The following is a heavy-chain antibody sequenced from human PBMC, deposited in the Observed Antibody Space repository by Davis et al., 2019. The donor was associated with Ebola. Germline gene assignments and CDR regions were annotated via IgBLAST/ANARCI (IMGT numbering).Heavy chain of an antibody. CDR2: INSRTGDT. Sequence: AASVKVSCKASGYTFTSYGISWVRQAPGQGLEWMGRINSRTGDTKYAQMFQGRVTMTRDTSISTVYMDLTRLRSDDTAVYYCARVVGVLTSYPFDYWGQGTLVTVSS. CDR1: GYTFTSYG. V-gene: IGHV1-2*06. D-gene: IGHD3-9*01. CDR3: ARVVGVLTSYPFDY. J-gene: IGHJ4*02.